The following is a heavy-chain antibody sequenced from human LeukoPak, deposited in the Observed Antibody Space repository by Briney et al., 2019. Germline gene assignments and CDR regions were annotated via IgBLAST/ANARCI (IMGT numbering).Heavy chain of an antibody. D-gene: IGHD3-10*01. CDR3: VRGSAGSGSYYNR. CDR2: INHSGST. CDR1: GGSFSGYY. V-gene: IGHV4-34*01. Sequence: SETLSLTCAVYGGSFSGYYWSWIRQPPGKGLEWIGEINHSGSTNYNPSLKSRVTISVDTSKNQFSLKLSSVTAADTAVYYCVRGSAGSGSYYNRWGQGTLVTVSS. J-gene: IGHJ4*02.